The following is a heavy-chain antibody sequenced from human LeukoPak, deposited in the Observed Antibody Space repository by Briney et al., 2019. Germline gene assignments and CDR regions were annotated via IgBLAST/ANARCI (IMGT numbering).Heavy chain of an antibody. CDR3: AKDHGSGRGFDP. V-gene: IGHV3-9*01. Sequence: GGSLRLSCAASGFTFDDYAMHWVRQAPGKGLEWVSGISWNSGSIGYADSVKGRFTISRDNAKNSLYLQMNSLRAEDTALYYCAKDHGSGRGFDPWGQGTLVTVSS. J-gene: IGHJ5*02. D-gene: IGHD6-19*01. CDR2: ISWNSGSI. CDR1: GFTFDDYA.